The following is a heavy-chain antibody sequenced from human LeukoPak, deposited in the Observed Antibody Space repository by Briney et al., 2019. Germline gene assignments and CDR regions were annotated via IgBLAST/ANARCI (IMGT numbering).Heavy chain of an antibody. CDR3: ARHESGYDSSGYYDFDY. J-gene: IGHJ4*02. CDR2: IYHSGST. V-gene: IGHV4-38-2*01. CDR1: GYSISSGYY. Sequence: PSETLSLTCAVSGYSISSGYYWGWIRQPPGKGLEGIGSIYHSGSTYYNPSLKIRVTITVDTSTNQFVPMLISVTADDTAVYYCARHESGYDSSGYYDFDYWGQGTLVTVSS. D-gene: IGHD3-22*01.